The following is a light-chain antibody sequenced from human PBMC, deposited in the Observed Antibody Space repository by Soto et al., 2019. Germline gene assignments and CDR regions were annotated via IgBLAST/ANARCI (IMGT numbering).Light chain of an antibody. CDR1: SSDIGSYNR. CDR2: AVT. CDR3: SIYISGRSYV. Sequence: QSVLTQPPSVSGSPGQSVTISCTGTSSDIGSYNRISWYQQPPGTAPKLIMYAVTNRPSVVPDHFPGSTSSSTASLTISGLQAEDEADYYCSIYISGRSYVCGSGTKVT. V-gene: IGLV2-18*01. J-gene: IGLJ1*01.